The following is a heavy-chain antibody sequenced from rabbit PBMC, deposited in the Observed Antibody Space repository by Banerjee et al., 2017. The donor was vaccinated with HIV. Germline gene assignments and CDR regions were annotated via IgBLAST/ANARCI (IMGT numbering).Heavy chain of an antibody. J-gene: IGHJ6*01. CDR3: ARGSAAMTMVITGFYLGL. Sequence: QEQLVESGGGLVQPEGSLTLTCKASGFDFGSYGMCWVRQAPGKGLEWIGCIYADRSGSTYYANWAKGRFTISRTSSTTVTLEMTSLTAADTATYFCARGSAAMTMVITGFYLGLWGPGTLVTVS. CDR1: GFDFGSYG. D-gene: IGHD2-1*01. V-gene: IGHV1S45*01. CDR2: IYADRSGST.